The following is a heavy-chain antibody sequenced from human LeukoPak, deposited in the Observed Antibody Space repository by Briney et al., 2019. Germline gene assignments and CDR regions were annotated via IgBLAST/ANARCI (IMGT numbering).Heavy chain of an antibody. D-gene: IGHD1-26*01. CDR2: IYYSGST. CDR3: ASSVGGSYLIIDY. Sequence: SETLSLTCTVSGGSISSSSYYWGWIRQPPGKGLEWIGSIYYSGSTYYNPSLKSRVTISVDTPKNQFSLKLSSVTAADTAVYYCASSVGGSYLIIDYWGQGTLVTVSS. CDR1: GGSISSSSYY. J-gene: IGHJ4*02. V-gene: IGHV4-39*01.